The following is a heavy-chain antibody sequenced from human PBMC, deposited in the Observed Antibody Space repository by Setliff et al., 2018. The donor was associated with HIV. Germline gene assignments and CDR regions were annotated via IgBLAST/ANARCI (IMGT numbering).Heavy chain of an antibody. D-gene: IGHD3-22*01. CDR3: ARHQAPYYGSSGYNPNWYFDL. Sequence: ASVKVSCKASGYTFTNYAIHWVRQAPGQRHEWMGWINAGNGDTKYSQKFQGRVTITTDTSASTAYMELNSLSSEDTAVDYCARHQAPYYGSSGYNPNWYFDLWGRGTLVTVSS. CDR2: INAGNGDT. V-gene: IGHV1-3*01. J-gene: IGHJ2*01. CDR1: GYTFTNYA.